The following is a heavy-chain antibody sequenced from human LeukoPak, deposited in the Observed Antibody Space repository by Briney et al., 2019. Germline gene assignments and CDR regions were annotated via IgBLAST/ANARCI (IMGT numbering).Heavy chain of an antibody. CDR2: ISYDGSNK. J-gene: IGHJ4*02. V-gene: IGHV3-30*03. Sequence: GGSLRLSCAASGFTFSSYGMSWVRQAPGKGLEWVAVISYDGSNKYYADSVKGRFTISRDNSKNTLYLQMNSLRAEDTAVYYCARSLLYHPYFDYWGQGTLVTVSS. CDR3: ARSLLYHPYFDY. CDR1: GFTFSSYG. D-gene: IGHD2-2*02.